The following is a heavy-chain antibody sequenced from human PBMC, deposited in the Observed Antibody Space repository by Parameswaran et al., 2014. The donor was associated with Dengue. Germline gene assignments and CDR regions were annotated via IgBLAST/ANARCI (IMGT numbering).Heavy chain of an antibody. Sequence: VRQAPGKGLEWIGSIYYSGSTYYNPSLKSRVTISVDTSKNQFSLKLSSVTAADTAVYYCARQLSNWFDPWGQGTLVTVSS. CDR2: IYYSGST. CDR3: ARQLSNWFDP. D-gene: IGHD2-2*01. V-gene: IGHV4-39*01. J-gene: IGHJ5*02.